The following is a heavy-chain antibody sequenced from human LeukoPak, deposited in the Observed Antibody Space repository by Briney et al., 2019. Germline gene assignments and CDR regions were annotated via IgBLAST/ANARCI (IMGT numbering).Heavy chain of an antibody. CDR2: ISGSGGST. Sequence: GGSLRLSCAASGFTFDNYAMSWVRQAPGKGLGLEWVSSISGSGGSTHYADSVKGRFTISRDNSKNTLYLQMNSLRAEDTAIYYCAKDFNFQFLPFDSWGQGTLVAVSS. J-gene: IGHJ4*02. D-gene: IGHD1-20*01. V-gene: IGHV3-23*01. CDR3: AKDFNFQFLPFDS. CDR1: GFTFDNYA.